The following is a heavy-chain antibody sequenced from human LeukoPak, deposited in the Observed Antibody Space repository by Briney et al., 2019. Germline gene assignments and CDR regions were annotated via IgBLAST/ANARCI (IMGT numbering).Heavy chain of an antibody. J-gene: IGHJ4*02. CDR3: ARRPAGYSYGPSDY. V-gene: IGHV1-18*01. CDR2: ISAYNGNT. D-gene: IGHD5-18*01. Sequence: ASVKVSCKASGYTFTSYGISWVRQAPGQGIEWLGWISAYNGNTNYAQKLQGRVTMTTDTSTSTAYMELRSLRSDDTAVYYCARRPAGYSYGPSDYWGQGTLVTVSS. CDR1: GYTFTSYG.